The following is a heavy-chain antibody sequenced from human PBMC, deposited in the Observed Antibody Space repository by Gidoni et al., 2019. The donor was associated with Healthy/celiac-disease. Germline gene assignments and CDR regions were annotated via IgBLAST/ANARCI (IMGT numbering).Heavy chain of an antibody. D-gene: IGHD3-22*01. CDR1: GGSISSGGYY. V-gene: IGHV4-31*03. Sequence: QVQLQESGPGLVKPTQTLSLTCTVSGGSISSGGYYWSWIRQHPGKGLEWIGYIYYSGSTYYNPSLKSRVTISVDTSKNQFSLKLSSVTAADTAVYYCASIADYYDNPTQIDYWGQGTLVTVSS. J-gene: IGHJ4*02. CDR2: IYYSGST. CDR3: ASIADYYDNPTQIDY.